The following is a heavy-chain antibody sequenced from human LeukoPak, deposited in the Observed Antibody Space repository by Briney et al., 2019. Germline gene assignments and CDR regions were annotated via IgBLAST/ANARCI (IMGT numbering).Heavy chain of an antibody. J-gene: IGHJ5*02. CDR2: MNPNSGNT. CDR1: GYTFTSYD. Sequence: ASVEVSCKASGYTFTSYDINWVRQATGQGLEWMGWMNPNSGNTGYAQKFQGGVTMTRNTSISTAYMELSSLRSEDTAVYYCARGPERSRYGSGSSWFDPWGQGTLVTVSS. V-gene: IGHV1-8*01. CDR3: ARGPERSRYGSGSSWFDP. D-gene: IGHD3-10*01.